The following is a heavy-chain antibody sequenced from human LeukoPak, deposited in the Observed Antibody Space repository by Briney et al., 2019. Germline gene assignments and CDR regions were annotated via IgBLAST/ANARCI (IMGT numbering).Heavy chain of an antibody. V-gene: IGHV1-2*02. CDR3: ARDSSGWPNYYYYYMDV. CDR1: GYTFTSYG. J-gene: IGHJ6*03. CDR2: INPNSGGT. Sequence: ASVKVSCKASGYTFTSYGISWVRQAPGQGLEWMGWINPNSGGTNYAQKFQGRVTMTRDTSISTAYMELSRLRSDDTAVYYCARDSSGWPNYYYYYMDVWGKGTTVTISS. D-gene: IGHD6-19*01.